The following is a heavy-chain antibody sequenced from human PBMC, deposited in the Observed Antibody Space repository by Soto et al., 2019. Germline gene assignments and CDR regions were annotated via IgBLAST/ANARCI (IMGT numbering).Heavy chain of an antibody. D-gene: IGHD4-17*01. CDR1: GFIFSSYA. Sequence: EVHLLESGGGLVQPGGSLRLSCEASGFIFSSYAMSWVRQAPGKGLEWVSVISGSGDTTYYADSLKGRFTFSKDNSRNTLYLQMDSLRAVGTDLYHCAKEFSTVTARDAFDIWGRGTMVTVSS. J-gene: IGHJ3*02. CDR3: AKEFSTVTARDAFDI. V-gene: IGHV3-23*01. CDR2: ISGSGDTT.